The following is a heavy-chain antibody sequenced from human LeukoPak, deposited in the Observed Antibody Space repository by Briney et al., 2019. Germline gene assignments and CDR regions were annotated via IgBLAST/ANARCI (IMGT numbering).Heavy chain of an antibody. CDR2: ISPSGDIT. D-gene: IGHD3-10*01. V-gene: IGHV3-23*01. Sequence: PGGSLRLSCAASGFTFSNHGMNWVRQAPGKGLEWFSGISPSGDITYYADSVKGRFTISRDNSKNTLYLEVISLTAEDTAVYYCAKDDAWLRFGEWSQGTLVTVSS. J-gene: IGHJ4*02. CDR1: GFTFSNHG. CDR3: AKDDAWLRFGE.